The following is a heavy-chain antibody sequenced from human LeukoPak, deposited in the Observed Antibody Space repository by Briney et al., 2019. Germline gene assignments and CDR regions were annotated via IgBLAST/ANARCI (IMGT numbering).Heavy chain of an antibody. CDR2: ISGYNGNT. D-gene: IGHD6-13*01. J-gene: IGHJ4*02. CDR3: ARGGTNSTWVAHHFDY. Sequence: GASVKVSCKTSGYTFSSYGITWVRQAPGQGLQWMGWISGYNGNTNYAQSLQGRATMPIDTSTNTAYMELRSLKSDDTAVYYCARGGTNSTWVAHHFDYWGQGTLVCVSS. CDR1: GYTFSSYG. V-gene: IGHV1-18*01.